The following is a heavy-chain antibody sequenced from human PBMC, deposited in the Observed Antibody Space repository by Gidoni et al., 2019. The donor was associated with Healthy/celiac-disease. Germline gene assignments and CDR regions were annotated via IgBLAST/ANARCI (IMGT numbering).Heavy chain of an antibody. V-gene: IGHV3-15*01. CDR1: GFTFSNAW. CDR3: TTGDGYSDGYRDY. Sequence: EVQLVESGGGLVKPGGSLRLSCAASGFTFSNAWMSWVRQAPGKGLEWVGRSKSKTDGGTTDYAAPVKGRFTISRDDSKNTLYLQMNSLKTEDTAVYYCTTGDGYSDGYRDYWGQGTLVTVSS. D-gene: IGHD5-18*01. J-gene: IGHJ4*02. CDR2: SKSKTDGGTT.